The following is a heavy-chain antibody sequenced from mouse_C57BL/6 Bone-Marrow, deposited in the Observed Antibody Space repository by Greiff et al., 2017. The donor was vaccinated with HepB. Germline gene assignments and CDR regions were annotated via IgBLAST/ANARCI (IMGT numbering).Heavy chain of an antibody. Sequence: QVQLKESGAELARPGASVKLSCKASGYTFTSYGISWVKQRTGQGLEWIGEIYPRSGNTYYNEKFKGKATLTADKSSSTGYMELRSLTSEDSAVYFCARYGNYVFWFAYWGQGTLVTVSA. CDR1: GYTFTSYG. J-gene: IGHJ3*01. CDR2: IYPRSGNT. CDR3: ARYGNYVFWFAY. D-gene: IGHD2-1*01. V-gene: IGHV1-81*01.